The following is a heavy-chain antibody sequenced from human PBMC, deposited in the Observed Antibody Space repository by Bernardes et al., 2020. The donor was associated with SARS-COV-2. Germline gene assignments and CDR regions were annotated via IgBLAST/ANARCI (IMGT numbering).Heavy chain of an antibody. Sequence: GRSLRLSCAASGFTVSSNYMSWVRQAPGKGLEWVSVIYSGGSTYYADSVKGRFTISRDNSKNTLYLQMNSLRADDTAVYYCARERDGGYSSGWYYYFDYWGQGTLVTVSS. D-gene: IGHD6-19*01. CDR2: IYSGGST. V-gene: IGHV3-66*01. CDR3: ARERDGGYSSGWYYYFDY. CDR1: GFTVSSNY. J-gene: IGHJ4*02.